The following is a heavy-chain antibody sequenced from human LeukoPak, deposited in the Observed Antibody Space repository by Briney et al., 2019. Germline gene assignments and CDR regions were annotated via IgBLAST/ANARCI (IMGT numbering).Heavy chain of an antibody. CDR2: ISGSGGST. J-gene: IGHJ6*04. D-gene: IGHD3-10*01. CDR1: GFTFRSYA. CDR3: AKDHGSGSPGYYYYGMDV. V-gene: IGHV3-23*01. Sequence: GGSLRLSCAASGFTFRSYAMSWVRQAPGKGLEWVSAISGSGGSTYYADSVKGRFTISKDNSKNTLYLQMNSLRAEDTAVYYCAKDHGSGSPGYYYYGMDVWGKGTTVTVSS.